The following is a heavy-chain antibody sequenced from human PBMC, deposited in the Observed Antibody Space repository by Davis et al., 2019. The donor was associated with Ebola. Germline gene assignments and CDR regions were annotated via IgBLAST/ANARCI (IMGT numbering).Heavy chain of an antibody. D-gene: IGHD6-19*01. Sequence: ASVKVSCKAPGHTFNNYAMHWVRQAPGQRLEWMGWVHGGNGNTKYSQRFQGRVTITTDTSASTVYLDLTSLRSDDTAVFYCARASFGYNSGWYADYWGPGSLVTVS. V-gene: IGHV1-3*01. J-gene: IGHJ4*02. CDR3: ARASFGYNSGWYADY. CDR2: VHGGNGNT. CDR1: GHTFNNYA.